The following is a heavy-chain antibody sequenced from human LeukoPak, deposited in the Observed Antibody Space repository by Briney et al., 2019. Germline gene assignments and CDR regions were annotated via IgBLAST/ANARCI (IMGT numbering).Heavy chain of an antibody. CDR1: GGSISSYY. CDR3: ARYYCAGVCYYFQH. Sequence: SETLSLTCTVSGGSISSYYWSWIRQPPGKGLEWIGYVDYSGSTNYNPSLKSRVTISVDASKNQLSLKLSSVTAADTAVYYCARYYCAGVCYYFQHWGQGTLVTVSS. D-gene: IGHD2-21*02. V-gene: IGHV4-59*01. CDR2: VDYSGST. J-gene: IGHJ1*01.